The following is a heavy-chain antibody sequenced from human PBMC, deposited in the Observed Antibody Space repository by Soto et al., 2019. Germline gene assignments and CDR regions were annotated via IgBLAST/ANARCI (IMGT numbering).Heavy chain of an antibody. V-gene: IGHV3-21*01. J-gene: IGHJ5*02. Sequence: EVQLVESGGGLVKPGGSLRLSCAASGFTFSSYSMNWVRQAPGKGLEWVSSISSSSSYIYYADSVKGRFTISGDNAKNSLYLQMNSLRAEDTAVYYCARDLSSGWYEFDPWGQGTLVTGSS. D-gene: IGHD6-19*01. CDR3: ARDLSSGWYEFDP. CDR2: ISSSSSYI. CDR1: GFTFSSYS.